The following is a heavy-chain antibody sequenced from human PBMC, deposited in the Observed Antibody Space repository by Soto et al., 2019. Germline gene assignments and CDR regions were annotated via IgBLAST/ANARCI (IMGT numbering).Heavy chain of an antibody. J-gene: IGHJ3*01. CDR1: GGSISSSHW. Sequence: QVQLQESGPGLVKPSGTLSLTCAVSGGSISSSHWWTWVRQSPGKGLEYIGEISHSGTSNSNPSLKSRVTLSGDKSKNHFSLTLTSVTAADTAVYYCARVVLTITRGAFDAWGQGTLVSVSS. CDR3: ARVVLTITRGAFDA. CDR2: ISHSGTS. V-gene: IGHV4-4*02. D-gene: IGHD3-9*01.